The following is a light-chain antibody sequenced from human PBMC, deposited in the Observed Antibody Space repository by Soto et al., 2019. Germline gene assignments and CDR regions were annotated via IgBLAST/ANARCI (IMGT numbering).Light chain of an antibody. Sequence: EIVMTQSPATLSVSPGERATLSCRASQSVSNKLVWYQQKPGQAPRLLIYGASTRATGIPARFSGSGSGTEFTLTISSLQSEDFAVYYCQQYNNWPQTFGQGTKVDI. CDR2: GAS. J-gene: IGKJ1*01. CDR3: QQYNNWPQT. CDR1: QSVSNK. V-gene: IGKV3-15*01.